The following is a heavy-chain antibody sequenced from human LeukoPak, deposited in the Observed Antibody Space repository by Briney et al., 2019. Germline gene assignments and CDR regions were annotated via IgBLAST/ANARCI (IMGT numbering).Heavy chain of an antibody. CDR3: ARDEDWSGYYGAFDI. V-gene: IGHV3-74*01. Sequence: GGSLRLSCAASGFTFSIYWMHWVRQAPGKGLVWVSRINSDGSSTSYADSVKDRFTISRDNAKNTLYLQMNSLRAEDTAVYYCARDEDWSGYYGAFDIWGQGTMVTVSS. J-gene: IGHJ3*02. CDR2: INSDGSST. CDR1: GFTFSIYW. D-gene: IGHD3-3*01.